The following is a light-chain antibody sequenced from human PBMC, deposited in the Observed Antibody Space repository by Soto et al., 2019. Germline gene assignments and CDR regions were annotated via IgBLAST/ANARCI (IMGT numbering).Light chain of an antibody. J-gene: IGKJ5*01. CDR1: QSLLHNNGYNY. V-gene: IGKV2-28*01. Sequence: DIAMTQSPLSLPVTPGEPASISCRSNQSLLHNNGYNYLDWYMQKPGQSPQLVIYLASNRASGGPARFSGSGSGTDLTMKISSVEAADVAIYYCMQALQRLTCGRGTLLE. CDR3: MQALQRLT. CDR2: LAS.